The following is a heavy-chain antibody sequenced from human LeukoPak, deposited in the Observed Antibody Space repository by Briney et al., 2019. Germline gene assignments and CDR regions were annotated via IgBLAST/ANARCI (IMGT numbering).Heavy chain of an antibody. J-gene: IGHJ4*02. CDR2: IHPDAYEK. CDR1: AFAFSSYW. CDR3: ARLFGGVTTFDY. D-gene: IGHD4-17*01. Sequence: GESLRLSCAGSAFAFSSYWMSWVRQRPGKGLEWVASIHPDAYEKKYLASVNGRFTISRDNTKNSLFLQMNSLRAEDTAVYYCARLFGGVTTFDYWGQGTLVSVS. V-gene: IGHV3-7*01.